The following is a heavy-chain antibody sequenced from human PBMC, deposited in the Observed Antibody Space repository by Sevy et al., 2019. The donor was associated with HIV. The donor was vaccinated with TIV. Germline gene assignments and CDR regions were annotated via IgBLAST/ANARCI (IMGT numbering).Heavy chain of an antibody. V-gene: IGHV3-9*01. Sequence: GGSLRLSCAASGFTFDDYAMHWVRQAPGKGLEWVSGISWNSGSIGYADSVKGRFTISRDNAKNSLYLQMNSLRAEDTALYYCAKDISCSNYDYYGMDVWGQGTTVTVSS. CDR2: ISWNSGSI. J-gene: IGHJ6*02. CDR3: AKDISCSNYDYYGMDV. CDR1: GFTFDDYA. D-gene: IGHD2-2*01.